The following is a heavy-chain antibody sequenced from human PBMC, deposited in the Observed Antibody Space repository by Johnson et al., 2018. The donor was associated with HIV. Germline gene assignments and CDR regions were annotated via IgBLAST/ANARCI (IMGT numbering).Heavy chain of an antibody. CDR1: GFTVSNNF. D-gene: IGHD6-6*01. CDR2: ISYDGSNK. J-gene: IGHJ3*02. CDR3: AREYSSLSQGAFDI. Sequence: QVQLVESGGGLMQPGGSLRLSCVASGFTVSNNFMSWVRQAPGKGLEWVAVISYDGSNKYYADSVKGRFTISRDNSKNTLYLQMNSLRAEDTAVYYCAREYSSLSQGAFDIWGQGTMVTVSS. V-gene: IGHV3-30*03.